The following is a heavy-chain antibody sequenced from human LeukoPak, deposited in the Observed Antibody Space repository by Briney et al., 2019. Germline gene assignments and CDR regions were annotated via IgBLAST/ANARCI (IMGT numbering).Heavy chain of an antibody. Sequence: GASVKVSCKASGYTFTGYYMHWVRQAPGQGLEWMGRINPDSGGINYAQKFQGGVTMTRDTPISTAYMELSRLRSDDTAVYYCARAPAQQWRNWFDPWGQGTLVTVSS. CDR1: GYTFTGYY. CDR3: ARAPAQQWRNWFDP. V-gene: IGHV1-2*06. CDR2: INPDSGGI. J-gene: IGHJ5*02. D-gene: IGHD6-19*01.